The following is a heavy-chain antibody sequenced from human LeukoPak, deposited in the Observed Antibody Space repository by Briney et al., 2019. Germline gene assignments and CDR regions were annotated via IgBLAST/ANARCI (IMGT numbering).Heavy chain of an antibody. J-gene: IGHJ4*02. CDR3: ARPLRSIYGSGSYVY. Sequence: TSETLSLTCAVYGGSFSGYYWSWIRQPPGKGLEWIGEINHSGSTNYNPSLKSRVTISVDTSKNQFSLKLSSVTAADTAVYCCARPLRSIYGSGSYVYWGQGTLVTVSS. V-gene: IGHV4-34*01. CDR2: INHSGST. CDR1: GGSFSGYY. D-gene: IGHD3-10*01.